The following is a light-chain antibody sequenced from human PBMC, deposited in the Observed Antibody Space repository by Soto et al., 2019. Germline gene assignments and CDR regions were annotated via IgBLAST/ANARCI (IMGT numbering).Light chain of an antibody. CDR1: QSVSSSY. CDR2: GAS. Sequence: EIVLTQSPGTMSLSPGERATLSCRASQSVSSSYLAWYQQKPGQAPRLLIYGASSRAAGIPDRFSGSGSGTDFTLTISRLEPEDFAVYYCLQYDSSRTFGQGTKVEMK. CDR3: LQYDSSRT. J-gene: IGKJ1*01. V-gene: IGKV3-20*01.